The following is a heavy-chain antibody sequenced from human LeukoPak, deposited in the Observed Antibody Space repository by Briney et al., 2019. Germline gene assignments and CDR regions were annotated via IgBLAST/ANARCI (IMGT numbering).Heavy chain of an antibody. CDR1: GGSISSDSYY. CDR2: MYYSGST. Sequence: PSETLSLTCTVSGGSISSDSYYWSWIRQPPGKGLEWIGDMYYSGSTYYNPSLKSRVTISVDTSKNQLSLKLSSVTTADTAVYYCARKENVYYYFDYWGQGTLVTVSP. D-gene: IGHD3-10*01. J-gene: IGHJ4*02. V-gene: IGHV4-39*07. CDR3: ARKENVYYYFDY.